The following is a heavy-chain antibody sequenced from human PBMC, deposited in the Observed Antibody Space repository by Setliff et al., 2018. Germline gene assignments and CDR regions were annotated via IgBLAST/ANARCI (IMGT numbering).Heavy chain of an antibody. D-gene: IGHD2-21*02. CDR3: ARVFGDNDLPDI. Sequence: GASVKVSCKASGYTFTSYDINWVRQATGQGLEWMGWMNPNSGNTGYVQKFQGRVTISEDTSKNHFSLRMTSVTAADTAMYYCARVFGDNDLPDIWGRGTMVTVSS. J-gene: IGHJ3*02. V-gene: IGHV1-8*02. CDR1: GYTFTSYD. CDR2: MNPNSGNT.